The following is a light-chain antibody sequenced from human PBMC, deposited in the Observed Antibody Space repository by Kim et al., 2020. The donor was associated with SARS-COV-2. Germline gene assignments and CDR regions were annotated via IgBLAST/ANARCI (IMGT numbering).Light chain of an antibody. CDR3: QQSNDWPPLT. Sequence: GKRATHSCRASQTINNKLVWYQHKPGQAPRRLIYDATTRATGVPARFIGSGSETDFTLTISSLQSEDFAVYYCQQSNDWPPLTFGQGTKVDIK. CDR1: QTINNK. J-gene: IGKJ1*01. CDR2: DAT. V-gene: IGKV3-15*01.